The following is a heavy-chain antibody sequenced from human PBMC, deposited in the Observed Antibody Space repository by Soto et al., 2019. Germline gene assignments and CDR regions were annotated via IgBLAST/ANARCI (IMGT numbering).Heavy chain of an antibody. CDR3: ARSYSSSWYIYYYYGMDV. J-gene: IGHJ6*02. D-gene: IGHD6-13*01. CDR1: GFTFSSYW. V-gene: IGHV3-7*03. CDR2: IKQDGSEK. Sequence: GGSLRLSCAASGFTFSSYWISWVRQAPGKGLEWVANIKQDGSEKYYVDSVKGRFTISRDNAKNSLYLQMNSLRAEDTAVYYCARSYSSSWYIYYYYGMDVWGQGATVTV.